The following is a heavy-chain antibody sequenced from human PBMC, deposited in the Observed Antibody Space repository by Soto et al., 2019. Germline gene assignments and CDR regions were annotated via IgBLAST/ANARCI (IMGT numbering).Heavy chain of an antibody. CDR3: ARDPEYGSYFDY. CDR1: GGSVSSGTYY. V-gene: IGHV4-61*01. Sequence: ETLSLTCTVSGGSVSSGTYYWSWVRQTPGKGLEWIGYVYHSGRTNYNPSLKSRVTISIDTSKNQFSLILTSVTAADAAIYYCARDPEYGSYFDYWGQGTLVTVSS. CDR2: VYHSGRT. J-gene: IGHJ4*02. D-gene: IGHD3-10*01.